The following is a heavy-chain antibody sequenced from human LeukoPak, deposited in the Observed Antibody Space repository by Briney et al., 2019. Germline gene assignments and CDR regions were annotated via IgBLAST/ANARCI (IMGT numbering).Heavy chain of an antibody. J-gene: IGHJ4*02. V-gene: IGHV3-21*04. CDR1: GFTFSTYS. CDR3: AKGAGAAGTFDY. CDR2: ISSSSSSI. Sequence: GGSLRLSCAASGFTFSTYSMNWVRQAPGKGLEWVSSISSSSSSIYYSDSVKGRFTVSRDNAKNSLYLQMNSLRAEDTAVYYCAKGAGAAGTFDYWGQGILVTVSA. D-gene: IGHD6-13*01.